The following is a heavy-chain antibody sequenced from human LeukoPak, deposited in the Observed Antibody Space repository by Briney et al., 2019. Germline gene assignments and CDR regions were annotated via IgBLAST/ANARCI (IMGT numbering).Heavy chain of an antibody. J-gene: IGHJ4*02. CDR3: AREFGDGYNFDY. Sequence: GGSPRLSCAASGFTFSSYAMSWVRQAPGKGLEWVSYISSSGSTIYYADSVKGRFTISRDNAKNSVYLQMNSLRAEDTAVYYCAREFGDGYNFDYWGQGTLVTVSS. CDR1: GFTFSSYA. V-gene: IGHV3-48*03. D-gene: IGHD5-24*01. CDR2: ISSSGSTI.